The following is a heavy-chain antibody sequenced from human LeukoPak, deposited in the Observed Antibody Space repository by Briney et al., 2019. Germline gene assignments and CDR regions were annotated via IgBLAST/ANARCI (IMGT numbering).Heavy chain of an antibody. V-gene: IGHV3-30*04. D-gene: IGHD5-24*01. Sequence: GGSLRLSCAASGFTFSSYAMHWVRQAPGKGLEWVAVISYDGSNKYYADSVKGRFTISRDNSKNTLYLQMNSLRAEDTVVYYCAREDRQCFDYWGQGTLVAVSS. J-gene: IGHJ4*02. CDR2: ISYDGSNK. CDR3: AREDRQCFDY. CDR1: GFTFSSYA.